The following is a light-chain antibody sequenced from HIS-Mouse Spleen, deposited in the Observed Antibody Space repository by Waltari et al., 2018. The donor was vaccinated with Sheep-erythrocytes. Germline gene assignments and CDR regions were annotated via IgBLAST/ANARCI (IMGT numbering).Light chain of an antibody. V-gene: IGLV2-11*01. Sequence: QSALTQPRSVSGSHGQSVTISCTGTSSDVGGYNYVSWYQKHPGKAPKLMIYDVSKRPSGVPDRFSGSKSGNTASLTISGLQAEDEADYYCCSYAGSYNHVFATGTKVTVL. CDR3: CSYAGSYNHV. J-gene: IGLJ1*01. CDR1: SSDVGGYNY. CDR2: DVS.